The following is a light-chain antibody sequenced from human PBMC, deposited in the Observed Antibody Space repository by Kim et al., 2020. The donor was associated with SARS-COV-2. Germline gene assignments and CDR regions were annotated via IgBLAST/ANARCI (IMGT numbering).Light chain of an antibody. CDR3: NSRDSSGNQHV. J-gene: IGLJ1*01. CDR1: SLRTYF. CDR2: GKN. Sequence: SSELTQDPAVSVALGQTVRITCQGDSLRTYFASWYQQKPGQAPILVIYGKNDRPSGIPDRFSGSRSGNTASLTITGAQAEDEGDYYCNSRDSSGNQHVFG. V-gene: IGLV3-19*01.